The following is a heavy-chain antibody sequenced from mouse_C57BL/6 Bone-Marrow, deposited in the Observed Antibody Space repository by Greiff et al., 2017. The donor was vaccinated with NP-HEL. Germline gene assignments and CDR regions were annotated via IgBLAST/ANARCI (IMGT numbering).Heavy chain of an antibody. Sequence: QVHVKQPGAELVRPGSSVKLSCKASGYTFTSYWMDWVKQRPGQGLEWIGNIYPSDSETHYNQKFKDKATLTVDKSSSTAYMQLSSLTSEDSAVYYCASLRDYYYGSSRGYWGQGTTLTVSS. V-gene: IGHV1-61*01. CDR2: IYPSDSET. CDR3: ASLRDYYYGSSRGY. D-gene: IGHD1-1*01. CDR1: GYTFTSYW. J-gene: IGHJ2*01.